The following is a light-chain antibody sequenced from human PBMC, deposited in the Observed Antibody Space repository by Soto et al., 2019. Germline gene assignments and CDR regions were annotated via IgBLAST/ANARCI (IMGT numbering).Light chain of an antibody. J-gene: IGKJ2*03. CDR3: QHYKSYPYS. CDR1: QTISSW. Sequence: DIQMTQSPSTLSASVGDRVTITCRASQTISSWLAWYQQKPGKVPKLLIYKASSLESGVPSRFSGSGSGTEFTLTISSVQPDDFATYYCQHYKSYPYSFGQGTNLAIK. CDR2: KAS. V-gene: IGKV1-5*03.